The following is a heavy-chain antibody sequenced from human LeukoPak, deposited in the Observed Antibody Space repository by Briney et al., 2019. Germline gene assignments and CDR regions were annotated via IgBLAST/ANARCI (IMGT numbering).Heavy chain of an antibody. J-gene: IGHJ6*03. CDR2: INHSGST. Sequence: SETLSLTCAVYGGSFSGYYWSWIRQPPGKGLEWIGEINHSGSTYYNPSLKSRVTISVDTSKSQFSLKLSSVTAADTAVYYCARDGRYFDWLSRKDYYYYMDVWGKGTTVTVSS. D-gene: IGHD3-9*01. V-gene: IGHV4-34*01. CDR1: GGSFSGYY. CDR3: ARDGRYFDWLSRKDYYYYMDV.